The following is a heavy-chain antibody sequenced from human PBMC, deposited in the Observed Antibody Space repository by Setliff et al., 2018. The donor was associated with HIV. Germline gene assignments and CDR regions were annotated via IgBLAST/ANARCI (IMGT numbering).Heavy chain of an antibody. J-gene: IGHJ6*03. CDR1: DGSISSSSYY. CDR3: ATRGDYKPLYYMDV. V-gene: IGHV4-39*01. CDR2: IYYSGNT. D-gene: IGHD3-22*01. Sequence: SETLSLTCNVSDGSISSSSYYWAWIRQPPGKGLEWIGTIYYSGNTYYRPSLKSRVTVSVDTSKNQFSLRLTSVTAADTAVYYCATRGDYKPLYYMDVWGRGTTVTVSS.